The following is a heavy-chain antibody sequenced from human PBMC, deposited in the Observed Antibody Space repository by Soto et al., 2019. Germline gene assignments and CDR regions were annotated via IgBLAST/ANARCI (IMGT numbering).Heavy chain of an antibody. Sequence: SETRSLTCAVYGGSFSGYYWSWIRQPPGKGLEWIGEINHSGSTNYNPSLKSRVTISVDTSKNQFSLKLSSVTAADTAVYYCARGAGYDYVWGSYRFHYYFDYWGQGTLVTVSS. V-gene: IGHV4-34*01. CDR1: GGSFSGYY. CDR3: ARGAGYDYVWGSYRFHYYFDY. J-gene: IGHJ4*02. CDR2: INHSGST. D-gene: IGHD3-16*02.